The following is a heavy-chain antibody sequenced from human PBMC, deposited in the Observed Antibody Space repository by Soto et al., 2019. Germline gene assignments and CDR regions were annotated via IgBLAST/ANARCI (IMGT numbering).Heavy chain of an antibody. CDR3: ARVRQLVGYCHYYMDV. CDR1: GYTFTNYG. D-gene: IGHD6-6*01. J-gene: IGHJ6*03. Sequence: QVQLLQSGAEVKKPGASVKVSCKASGYTFTNYGITWVRQAPGQGLEWMGGIGAYNGDTHYTQRLQGRVTMTTDTSTSTAYMELRGLRSDDTAIYYCARVRQLVGYCHYYMDVWGKGTTVTVSS. CDR2: IGAYNGDT. V-gene: IGHV1-18*01.